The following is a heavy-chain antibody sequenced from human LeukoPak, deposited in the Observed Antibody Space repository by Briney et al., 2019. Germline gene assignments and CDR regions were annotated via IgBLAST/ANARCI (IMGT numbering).Heavy chain of an antibody. V-gene: IGHV3-74*01. CDR1: GFTFDDYA. J-gene: IGHJ4*02. CDR2: ISRDGSYT. CDR3: SRDLRGADDY. Sequence: GGSLRLSCAASGFTFDDYAMHWVRQAPGKGLVWVSHISRDGSYTNYADSVKGRFTISRDNANNTLYLQMNSLRAEDTAVYYCSRDLRGADDYWGQGTLVTVSS. D-gene: IGHD1-26*01.